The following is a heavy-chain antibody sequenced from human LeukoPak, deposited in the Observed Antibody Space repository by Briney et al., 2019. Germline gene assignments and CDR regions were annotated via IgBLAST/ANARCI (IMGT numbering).Heavy chain of an antibody. V-gene: IGHV3-7*01. CDR3: AGFRVSV. D-gene: IGHD3-10*01. Sequence: GGSLRLSXEASGFNFRRYWLSWVRQAPGKGLEWVANIRDDGSEKFYVDSVKGRFTISRDNTKNSLYLQMNSLRAEDTAVYYCAGFRVSVWGQGTLVTVSS. CDR1: GFNFRRYW. CDR2: IRDDGSEK. J-gene: IGHJ4*02.